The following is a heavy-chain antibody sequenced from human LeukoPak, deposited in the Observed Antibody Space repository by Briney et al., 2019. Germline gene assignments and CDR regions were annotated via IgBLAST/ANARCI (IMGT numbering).Heavy chain of an antibody. V-gene: IGHV3-7*03. CDR1: GFTFSSYW. D-gene: IGHD6-13*01. Sequence: GGSLRLSCAASGFTFSSYWMSWVRQAPGKGLEWVANIKQEGSEKYYVDSVKGRFTISRDNAKNSLYLQMNSLRAEDTAVYYCARGYSSSSYYYYGMDVWGKGTTVTVSS. CDR2: IKQEGSEK. CDR3: ARGYSSSSYYYYGMDV. J-gene: IGHJ6*04.